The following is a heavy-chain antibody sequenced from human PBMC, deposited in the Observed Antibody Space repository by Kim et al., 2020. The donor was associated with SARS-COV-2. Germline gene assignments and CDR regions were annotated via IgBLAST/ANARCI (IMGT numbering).Heavy chain of an antibody. CDR1: GYTFTGYY. CDR3: ARDEVLLWFGEFSIGNYGLDV. V-gene: IGHV1-2*06. D-gene: IGHD3-10*01. Sequence: ASVKVSCKASGYTFTGYYMHWVRQAPGQGLEWMGRIDPNSGGTHYAQNFQGRVTMTRDTSISTAFMELSRLRSDDTAVYYCARDEVLLWFGEFSIGNYGLDVWGQGTTVTVSS. J-gene: IGHJ6*02. CDR2: IDPNSGGT.